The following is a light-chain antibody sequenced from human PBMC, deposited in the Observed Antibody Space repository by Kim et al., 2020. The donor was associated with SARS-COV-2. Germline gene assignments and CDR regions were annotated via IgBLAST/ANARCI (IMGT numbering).Light chain of an antibody. Sequence: ESVGDTVTINCRARQSISRWLAWYQQKPRKAPKLLIYAASTLQSGVPSRFSGSGSGTEFTLTIRSLQPDDFATYYCQQYNSYSGTFGQGTKVDIK. CDR1: QSISRW. V-gene: IGKV1-5*01. CDR2: AAS. J-gene: IGKJ1*01. CDR3: QQYNSYSGT.